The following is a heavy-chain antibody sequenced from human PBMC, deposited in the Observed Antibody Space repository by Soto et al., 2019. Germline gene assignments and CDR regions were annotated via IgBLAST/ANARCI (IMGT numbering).Heavy chain of an antibody. J-gene: IGHJ3*02. CDR3: ARAVRFLEWSAGGAFDI. V-gene: IGHV1-69*13. CDR1: GGTFSSYA. CDR2: TIPIFGTA. Sequence: SVKVSCKASGGTFSSYAISWVRQAPGQVLECMGGTIPIFGTANYAQKCQGRVTITADESTSTADMELSSLRSEDTAVYSCARAVRFLEWSAGGAFDIWGQRTMVTVSS. D-gene: IGHD3-3*01.